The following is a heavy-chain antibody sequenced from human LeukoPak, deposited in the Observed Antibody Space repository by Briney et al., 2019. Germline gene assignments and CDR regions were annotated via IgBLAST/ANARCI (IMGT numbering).Heavy chain of an antibody. D-gene: IGHD3-10*01. Sequence: ASVKVSCKASGYTFTSYGISWVRQAPGQGLEWMGWISAYNGNTNYAQKLQGRVTMTTDTSTSTAYMELRSLRSDDTAVYYCARDQPRANYYGSGSFWGQGTLVTVSS. J-gene: IGHJ4*02. CDR3: ARDQPRANYYGSGSF. CDR2: ISAYNGNT. CDR1: GYTFTSYG. V-gene: IGHV1-18*01.